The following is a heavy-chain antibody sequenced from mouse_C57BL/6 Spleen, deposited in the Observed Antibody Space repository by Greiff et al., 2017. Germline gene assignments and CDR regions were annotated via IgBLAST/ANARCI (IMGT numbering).Heavy chain of an antibody. V-gene: IGHV1-7*01. D-gene: IGHD2-2*01. CDR3: ANPLDYGYDYAMDY. J-gene: IGHJ4*01. Sequence: VQLQQSGAELAKPGASVKLSCKASGYTFTSYWMHWVKQRPGQGLEWIGYINPSSGYTKYNQKFKDKATLTVDKSSSTAYMQLSSLTYEDSAVYYCANPLDYGYDYAMDYWGQGTSVTVAS. CDR1: GYTFTSYW. CDR2: INPSSGYT.